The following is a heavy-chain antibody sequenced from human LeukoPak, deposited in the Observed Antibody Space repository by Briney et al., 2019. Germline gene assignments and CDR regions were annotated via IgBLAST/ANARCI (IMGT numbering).Heavy chain of an antibody. Sequence: GGSLRLSCAASGFTFSSYGMSWVRQAPGKGLEWVSAISGSGGSTYYADSVKGRFTISRDNSKNTLYLQMNSLRAEDTAVYYCAKDALANYYDSSGYYSYWGQGTLVTVSS. V-gene: IGHV3-23*01. CDR3: AKDALANYYDSSGYYSY. CDR2: ISGSGGST. CDR1: GFTFSSYG. D-gene: IGHD3-22*01. J-gene: IGHJ4*02.